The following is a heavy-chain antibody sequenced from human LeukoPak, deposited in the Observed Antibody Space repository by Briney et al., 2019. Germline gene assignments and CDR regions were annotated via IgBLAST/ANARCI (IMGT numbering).Heavy chain of an antibody. D-gene: IGHD2-2*02. CDR3: AREIGYCSSTSCYKDDAFDI. J-gene: IGHJ3*02. V-gene: IGHV1-8*03. Sequence: ASVKVSCKASGYTFTSYDINWVRQATGQGLEWMGWMNPNSDNTGYAQKFQGRVTITRNTSISTAYMELSSLRSEDTAVYYCAREIGYCSSTSCYKDDAFDIWGQGTMVTVSS. CDR1: GYTFTSYD. CDR2: MNPNSDNT.